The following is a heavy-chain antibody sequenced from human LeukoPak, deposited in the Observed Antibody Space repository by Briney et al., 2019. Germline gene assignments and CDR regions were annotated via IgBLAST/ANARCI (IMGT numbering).Heavy chain of an antibody. CDR1: GFTVSSNY. CDR2: IYSGGST. CDR3: ARAGGIAAAGFVDV. D-gene: IGHD6-25*01. J-gene: IGHJ6*04. V-gene: IGHV3-53*01. Sequence: PGGSLRLSCAASGFTVSSNYMSWVRQAGGKGLEWVSVIYSGGSTYYRPSVKGRFTISGDNSKNTLYLQMNSLRAEDTAVYYCARAGGIAAAGFVDVWGKGTTVTVSS.